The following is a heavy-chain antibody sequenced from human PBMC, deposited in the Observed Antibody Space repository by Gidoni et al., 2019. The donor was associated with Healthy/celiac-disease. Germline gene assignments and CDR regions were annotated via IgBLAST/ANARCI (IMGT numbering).Heavy chain of an antibody. J-gene: IGHJ5*02. CDR1: AITFSSDA. D-gene: IGHD4-17*01. CDR2: ISGSGGST. V-gene: IGHV3-23*01. Sequence: EVQLLESWGGLVQQGGWLRLSCAASAITFSSDAMSWVRRAPGEGLEWVAAISGSGGSTYYADAVKGLFTISRDNSKNTLYLKMNSLRAEDTAVYYCAKGGCDYGDCPWGQGTLVTVSS. CDR3: AKGGCDYGDCP.